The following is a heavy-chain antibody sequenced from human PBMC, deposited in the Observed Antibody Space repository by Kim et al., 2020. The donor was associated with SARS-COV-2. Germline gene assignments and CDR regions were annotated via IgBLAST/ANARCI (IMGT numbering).Heavy chain of an antibody. CDR1: GFTFDTYA. V-gene: IGHV3-23*01. Sequence: GGSLRLSCVASGFTFDTYAMSWVRQAPGKGLEWVSVISGGAVNKFYADSVRGRFTISRDNSNNMLYLQMNSLSDEDTALYYCAKMVIMDGYNYFYYYPM. CDR2: ISGGAVNK. CDR3: AKMVIMDGYNYFYYYPM. D-gene: IGHD2-21*01. J-gene: IGHJ6*01.